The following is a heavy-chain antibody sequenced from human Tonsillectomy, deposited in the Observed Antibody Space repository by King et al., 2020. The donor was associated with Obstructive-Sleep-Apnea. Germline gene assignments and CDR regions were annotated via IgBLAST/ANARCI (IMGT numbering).Heavy chain of an antibody. D-gene: IGHD3-22*01. J-gene: IGHJ4*02. Sequence: EVQLVESGGGLVQPGGSLRLSCAASGFTFINYAMTWVRQAPGKGLEWGSVISGSGATTYYSDSVKGRFTISRGNSKNTRCLHMNSLRAEDTAVYYCARGGSVVLTPEGYWGQGTLVTVSS. CDR2: ISGSGATT. V-gene: IGHV3-23*04. CDR1: GFTFINYA. CDR3: ARGGSVVLTPEGY.